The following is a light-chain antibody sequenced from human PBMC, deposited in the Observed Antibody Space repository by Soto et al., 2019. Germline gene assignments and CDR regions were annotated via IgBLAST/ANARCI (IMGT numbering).Light chain of an antibody. CDR2: DVS. Sequence: QSVLIQPPSVSGSPGQSVTISCTETTSDVGSYNSVSWYQHHPATAPKPMIYDVSSRPSGVSDRFSGSKSGNTASLTISGLQAEDEADYYCSSYTSSSTLNYVFGTGTKVTVL. J-gene: IGLJ1*01. CDR3: SSYTSSSTLNYV. CDR1: TSDVGSYNS. V-gene: IGLV2-14*03.